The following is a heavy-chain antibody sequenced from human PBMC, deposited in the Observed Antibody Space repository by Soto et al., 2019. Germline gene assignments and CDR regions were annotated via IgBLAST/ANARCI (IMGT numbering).Heavy chain of an antibody. D-gene: IGHD1-7*01. Sequence: PGGSLRLSCASSVFTFISYGMTWVRQAPGKGLEWVSFSSATGAGTYYADSVKGRFTISRDNSKNTLYLQMTSLRADDTAVYYCAKDRRAGGNYGFYSDFWGQGALVTVS. CDR3: AKDRRAGGNYGFYSDF. J-gene: IGHJ4*02. CDR1: VFTFISYG. V-gene: IGHV3-23*01. CDR2: SSATGAGT.